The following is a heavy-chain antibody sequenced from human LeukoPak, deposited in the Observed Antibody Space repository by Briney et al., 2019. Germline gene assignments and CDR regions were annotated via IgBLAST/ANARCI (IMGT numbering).Heavy chain of an antibody. J-gene: IGHJ5*02. Sequence: SETLSLTCTVSGCSISSYYWSWIRQPPGKGLEWIGYIYTSGSTNYNPSLKSRVTISVDTSKNQFSLKLSSVTAADTAVYYCARQRIVPSENWFDPWGQGTLVTVSS. CDR3: ARQRIVPSENWFDP. V-gene: IGHV4-4*09. CDR2: IYTSGST. D-gene: IGHD2-2*01. CDR1: GCSISSYY.